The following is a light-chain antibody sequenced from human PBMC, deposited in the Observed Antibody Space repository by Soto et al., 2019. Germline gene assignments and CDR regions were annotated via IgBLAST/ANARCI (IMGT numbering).Light chain of an antibody. J-gene: IGKJ4*01. CDR2: DAS. V-gene: IGKV3-11*01. CDR3: QQRSNWPLT. CDR1: QSVSTY. Sequence: EIVLTQSPATLSLSPGDRATLSCRASQSVSTYFAWYLQKPGQAPRLLIYDASNRATGIPARFSGSGSGTYFTLTISSLEPEDFAVYYCQQRSNWPLTFGGGTKVEIK.